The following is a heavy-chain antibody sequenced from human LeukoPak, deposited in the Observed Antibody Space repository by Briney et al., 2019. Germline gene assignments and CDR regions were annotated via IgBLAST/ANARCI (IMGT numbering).Heavy chain of an antibody. J-gene: IGHJ4*02. CDR3: ARDRAVAGSFDY. V-gene: IGHV4-59*01. CDR2: IYYSGST. D-gene: IGHD6-19*01. CDR1: DGSISSYY. Sequence: SETLSLTCTVSDGSISSYYWSWIRQPPGKGLEWIGYIYYSGSTNYNPSLKSRVTISVDTSKNQFSLKLSSVTAADTAVYYCARDRAVAGSFDYWGQGTLVTVSS.